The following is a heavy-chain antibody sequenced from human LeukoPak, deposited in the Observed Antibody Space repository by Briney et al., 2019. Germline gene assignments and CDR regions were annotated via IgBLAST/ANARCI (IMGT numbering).Heavy chain of an antibody. CDR1: GFTFGDHI. Sequence: GGSLRLSCAASGFTFGDHIMNWVRQLPGKRLEWVAYVIGSGSTVYYADSVKGRFTVSRDNGKSSLYLQMNSLRVEDTALYYCVRQFASWGQGTLVTVSS. CDR3: VRQFAS. CDR2: VIGSGSTV. J-gene: IGHJ4*02. V-gene: IGHV3-48*01.